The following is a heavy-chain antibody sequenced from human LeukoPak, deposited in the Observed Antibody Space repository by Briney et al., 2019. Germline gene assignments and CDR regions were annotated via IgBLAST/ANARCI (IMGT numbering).Heavy chain of an antibody. V-gene: IGHV3-30*18. J-gene: IGHJ4*02. CDR1: GFTFSSYG. Sequence: GGSLRLSCAASGFTFSSYGMHWVRQAPGKGLEWVAVISYDGSNKYYADSVKGRFTISRDNSKNTLYLQMNSLRAEDTAVYYCAKSPTAAGFDYGGRETLVTVSS. D-gene: IGHD4-11*01. CDR3: AKSPTAAGFDY. CDR2: ISYDGSNK.